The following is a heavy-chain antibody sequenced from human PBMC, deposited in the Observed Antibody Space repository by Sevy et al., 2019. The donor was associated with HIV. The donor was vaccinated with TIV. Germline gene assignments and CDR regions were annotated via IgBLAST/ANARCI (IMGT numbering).Heavy chain of an antibody. D-gene: IGHD3-3*01. J-gene: IGHJ6*02. V-gene: IGHV1-69*13. CDR2: IIPIFGTA. Sequence: ASVKVSCKASGGTFSSYAISWVRQAPGQGLEWMGGIIPIFGTANYAQKFQGRVTITADESTSTAYMELSSLRSEDTAVYYCAVEMKPDFWTYGMDVWGQGTTVTVSS. CDR1: GGTFSSYA. CDR3: AVEMKPDFWTYGMDV.